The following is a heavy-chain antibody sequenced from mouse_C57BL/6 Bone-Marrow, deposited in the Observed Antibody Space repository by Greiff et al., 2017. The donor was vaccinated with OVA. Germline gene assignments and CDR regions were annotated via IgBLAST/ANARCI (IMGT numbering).Heavy chain of an antibody. D-gene: IGHD1-1*01. CDR2: IYPRDGST. J-gene: IGHJ4*01. CDR3: ARGALDYYGSLYAMDY. V-gene: IGHV1-85*01. Sequence: VKLVESGPELVKPGASVKLSCKASGYTFTSYDINWVKQRPGQGLEWIGWIYPRDGSTKYNEKFKGKATLTVDTSSSAAYMELHSLTSDDSAVYFGARGALDYYGSLYAMDYWGQGTSVTVSS. CDR1: GYTFTSYD.